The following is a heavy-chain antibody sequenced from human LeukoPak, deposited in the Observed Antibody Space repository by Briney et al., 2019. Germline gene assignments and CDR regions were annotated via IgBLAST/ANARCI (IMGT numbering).Heavy chain of an antibody. Sequence: GGSLRLSSAASGFTFSSYGMHWVRQAPGKGLEWVAVIWYDGSNKYYADSVKGRFTISRDNSKNTLYLQMNSLRAEDTAVYYCASGYSSSLLRGYGMDVWGQGTTVTVSS. CDR1: GFTFSSYG. CDR2: IWYDGSNK. CDR3: ASGYSSSLLRGYGMDV. D-gene: IGHD6-13*01. V-gene: IGHV3-33*01. J-gene: IGHJ6*02.